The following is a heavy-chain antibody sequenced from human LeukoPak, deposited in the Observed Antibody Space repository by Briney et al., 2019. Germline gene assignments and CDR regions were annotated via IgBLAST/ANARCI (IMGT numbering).Heavy chain of an antibody. D-gene: IGHD4-17*01. J-gene: IGHJ4*02. CDR2: IKPDGTAK. CDR3: ARDLGYGDYVGY. Sequence: PGGSLRLSCAASGFPFSSYSMTWVRQAPGKGLEWVANIKPDGTAKFYVDSVKGRFTISRDNALNSLYLQMNSLRAEDTAVYYCARDLGYGDYVGYWGQGTLVTVSS. V-gene: IGHV3-7*01. CDR1: GFPFSSYS.